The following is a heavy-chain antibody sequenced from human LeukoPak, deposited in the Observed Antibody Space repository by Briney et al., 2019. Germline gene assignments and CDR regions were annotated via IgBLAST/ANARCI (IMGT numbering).Heavy chain of an antibody. V-gene: IGHV1-18*01. J-gene: IGHJ4*02. Sequence: ASVKVSCKASGYSFSSFGISWVRQAPGQGLEGTGWISVYNGNIKHGQKFQGRVTMTTDTSTNTAYMELTSLRFDDTAVYYCARDPCGNPCFYFDLWGQGALVTVTA. CDR1: GYSFSSFG. CDR3: ARDPCGNPCFYFDL. CDR2: ISVYNGNI. D-gene: IGHD1-1*01.